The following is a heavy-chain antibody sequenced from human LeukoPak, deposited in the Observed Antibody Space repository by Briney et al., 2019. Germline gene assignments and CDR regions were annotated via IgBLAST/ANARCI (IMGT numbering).Heavy chain of an antibody. CDR1: GGSISSYY. CDR3: ARDRDGLFDY. CDR2: IYYSGST. V-gene: IGHV4-59*01. J-gene: IGHJ4*02. D-gene: IGHD5-24*01. Sequence: PSETLSLTCTVSGGSISSYYWSWIRQPPGKGLEWIGYIYYSGSTNYNPSLKSRVTISVDTPKNQFSLKLSSVTAADTAVYYCARDRDGLFDYWGQGTLVTVSS.